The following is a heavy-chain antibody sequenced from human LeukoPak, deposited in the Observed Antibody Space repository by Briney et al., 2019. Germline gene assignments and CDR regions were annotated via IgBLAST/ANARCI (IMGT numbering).Heavy chain of an antibody. D-gene: IGHD5-12*01. CDR1: GFTFSSYA. J-gene: IGHJ4*02. Sequence: PGGSLRLSCAASGFTFSSYAMSWVRQAPGKGLEWVSAISGSGGSTYYANSVKGRFTISRDNSKNTLYLQMDSLRAEDSAVYFCATRGFPAYFDYWGQGTLVTVSS. V-gene: IGHV3-23*01. CDR2: ISGSGGST. CDR3: ATRGFPAYFDY.